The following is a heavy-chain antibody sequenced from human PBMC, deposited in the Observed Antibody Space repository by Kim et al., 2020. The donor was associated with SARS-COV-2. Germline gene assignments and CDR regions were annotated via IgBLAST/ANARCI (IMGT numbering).Heavy chain of an antibody. D-gene: IGHD3-3*01. V-gene: IGHV1-18*01. Sequence: ASVKVSCKASGYTFTSYGISWVRQAPGQGLEWMGWISAYNGNTNYAQKLQGRVTMTTDTSTSTAYMELRSLRSDDTAVYYCARDPSVYDFWSCYDFWGQGTLVTVSS. CDR2: ISAYNGNT. CDR1: GYTFTSYG. CDR3: ARDPSVYDFWSCYDF. J-gene: IGHJ4*02.